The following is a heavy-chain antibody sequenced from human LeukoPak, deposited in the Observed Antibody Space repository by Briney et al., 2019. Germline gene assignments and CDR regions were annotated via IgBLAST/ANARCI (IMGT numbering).Heavy chain of an antibody. V-gene: IGHV1-69*04. CDR1: GGTFSSYA. Sequence: ASVKVSCKASGGTFSSYAVSWVRQAPGQGLEWMGRIIPILGIANYAQKFQGRVTITADKSTSTAYMELSSLRSEDTAVYNCATEPGITMVRGVIDYWGQGTLVTVSS. D-gene: IGHD3-10*01. CDR3: ATEPGITMVRGVIDY. J-gene: IGHJ4*02. CDR2: IIPILGIA.